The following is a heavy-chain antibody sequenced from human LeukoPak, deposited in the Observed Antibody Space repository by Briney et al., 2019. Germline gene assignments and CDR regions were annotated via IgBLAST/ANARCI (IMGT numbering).Heavy chain of an antibody. CDR1: VFSFSNYS. Sequence: GGSVRLSCAGSVFSFSNYSIAWVRHAPWKGLEWVSSVSGSGRNTFYPDSVEGRFTISRDNSKNTVYLQMNSLRADDTAVYYCVKSRRVGANQRGLFDYWGQGTLVTVSP. CDR3: VKSRRVGANQRGLFDY. V-gene: IGHV3-23*01. D-gene: IGHD1-26*01. J-gene: IGHJ4*02. CDR2: VSGSGRNT.